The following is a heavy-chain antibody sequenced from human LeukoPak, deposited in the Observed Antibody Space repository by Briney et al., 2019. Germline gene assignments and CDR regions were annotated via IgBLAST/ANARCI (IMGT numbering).Heavy chain of an antibody. CDR1: GFTFSSYA. D-gene: IGHD3-10*01. Sequence: GGSLRLSCAASGFTFSSYAMYWVRQAPGKGLEWVSGISGSGGFTYYADSVKGRFTISRDNAKNSLYLQMNRLRDEDTAVYYCARELRVGTAFDLWGRGTLVTVSS. CDR3: ARELRVGTAFDL. CDR2: ISGSGGFT. V-gene: IGHV3-23*01. J-gene: IGHJ2*01.